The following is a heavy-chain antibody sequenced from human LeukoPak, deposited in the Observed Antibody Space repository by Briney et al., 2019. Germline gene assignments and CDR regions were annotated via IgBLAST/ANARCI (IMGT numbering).Heavy chain of an antibody. CDR3: ASTFPGIDDY. V-gene: IGHV3-48*03. Sequence: PGGSLRLSCAASGFTFSSYEMNRVRQAPGKGLEWVSYISSSGSTIYYADSVKGRFTISRGNAKNSLYLQMNSLRAEDTAVYYCASTFPGIDDYWGQGTLVTVSS. CDR1: GFTFSSYE. J-gene: IGHJ4*02. CDR2: ISSSGSTI. D-gene: IGHD6-13*01.